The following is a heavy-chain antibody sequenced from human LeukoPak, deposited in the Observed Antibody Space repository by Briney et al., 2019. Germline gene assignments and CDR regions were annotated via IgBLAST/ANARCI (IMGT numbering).Heavy chain of an antibody. V-gene: IGHV3-30*01. Sequence: PGGSLRLSCAASGFTFSSYAMHWVRQAPGKGLEWAAVISYDGSNKYYADSVKGRFTISRDNSKNTLYLQMNSLRAEDTAVYYCARATSGYYSYWGQGTLVTVSS. CDR1: GFTFSSYA. D-gene: IGHD3-22*01. CDR3: ARATSGYYSY. J-gene: IGHJ4*02. CDR2: ISYDGSNK.